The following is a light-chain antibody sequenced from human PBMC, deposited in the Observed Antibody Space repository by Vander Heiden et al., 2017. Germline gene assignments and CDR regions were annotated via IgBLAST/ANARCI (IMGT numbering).Light chain of an antibody. CDR3: QQDDNLHFT. CDR1: QDISNY. V-gene: IGKV1-33*01. Sequence: DIQMTQSPSSLSASVGDRVTITCQASQDISNYLNWYQQKPGKAPKLLIYDASNLETGVPSRFSGSGSGTDFTFTISSLQPEDIATYYCQQDDNLHFTFGHGTKVDIK. J-gene: IGKJ3*01. CDR2: DAS.